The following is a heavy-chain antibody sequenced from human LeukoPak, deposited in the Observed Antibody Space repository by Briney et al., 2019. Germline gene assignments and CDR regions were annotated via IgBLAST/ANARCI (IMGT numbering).Heavy chain of an antibody. CDR1: GYTFTNYY. J-gene: IGHJ4*02. V-gene: IGHV1-69*06. Sequence: ASVKVSCKASGYTFTNYYMHWVRQAPGQGLEWMGGIIPIFGTANYAQKFQGRVTITADKSTSTAYMELSSLRSEDTAVYYCARDSRLGSWYYWGQGTLVTVSS. CDR3: ARDSRLGSWYY. CDR2: IIPIFGTA. D-gene: IGHD6-13*01.